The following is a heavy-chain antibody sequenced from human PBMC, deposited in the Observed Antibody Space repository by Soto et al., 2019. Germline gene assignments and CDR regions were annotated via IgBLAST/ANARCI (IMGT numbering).Heavy chain of an antibody. D-gene: IGHD2-15*01. Sequence: SVKVTCKDSGYALTSNAMHWVRQAPGQRLEWMGWINAGNGNTKYSQKFQGRVTITRDTSASTAYMELSSLRSEDTAVYYCARDLGGWPDYWGQGTLVTVSS. CDR3: ARDLGGWPDY. CDR1: GYALTSNA. J-gene: IGHJ4*02. V-gene: IGHV1-3*01. CDR2: INAGNGNT.